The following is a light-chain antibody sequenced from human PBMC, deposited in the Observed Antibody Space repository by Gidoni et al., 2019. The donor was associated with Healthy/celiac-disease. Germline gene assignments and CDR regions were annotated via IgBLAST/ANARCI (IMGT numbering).Light chain of an antibody. CDR1: QSVSSY. V-gene: IGKV3-11*01. CDR3: QQRSNWPPVT. CDR2: DAS. J-gene: IGKJ5*01. Sequence: EIVLTQPPATLSLSPGERATLSCRASQSVSSYLAWYQQKPGQAPRLLIYDASNRATGIPARFSGSGSGTDFTLTISSLEPEDFAVYYCQQRSNWPPVTFGRGTRLEIK.